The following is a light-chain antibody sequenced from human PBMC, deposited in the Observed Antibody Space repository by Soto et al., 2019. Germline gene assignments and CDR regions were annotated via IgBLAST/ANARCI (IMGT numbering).Light chain of an antibody. CDR1: QGISSY. J-gene: IGKJ5*01. CDR2: GAS. V-gene: IGKV1-9*01. CDR3: QQLNSYPIT. Sequence: DIQLTQSPSFLSASVGDRVTITCRASQGISSYVAWYQQKPGKAPKLLIYGASTLQGGVPSRFSGNGSGTDLTLTISSLQPEDIATYYCQQLNSYPITFGRGTRLEIK.